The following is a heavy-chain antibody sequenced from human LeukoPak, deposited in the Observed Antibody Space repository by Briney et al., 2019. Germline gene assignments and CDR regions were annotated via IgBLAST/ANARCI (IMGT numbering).Heavy chain of an antibody. Sequence: GGSLRLSCAASGFTFSSYAMSWVRQVPGKGLEWVSAISGSGGSTYYADSVKGRFTISRDNSKNTLYLQMNSLRAEDTAVYYCAKSTDLPVPRYHFDYWGQGTLVTVSS. CDR2: ISGSGGST. V-gene: IGHV3-23*01. D-gene: IGHD1-1*01. CDR3: AKSTDLPVPRYHFDY. CDR1: GFTFSSYA. J-gene: IGHJ4*02.